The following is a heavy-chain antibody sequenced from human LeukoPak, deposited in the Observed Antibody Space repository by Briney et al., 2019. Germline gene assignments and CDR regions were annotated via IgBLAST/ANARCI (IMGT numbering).Heavy chain of an antibody. CDR1: GGSISSYY. V-gene: IGHV4-59*01. CDR2: IYYSGGT. D-gene: IGHD1-26*01. CDR3: ARGSGSNYFDY. J-gene: IGHJ4*02. Sequence: PSETLSLTCTVSGGSISSYYWSWIRQPPGKGLEWIGYIYYSGGTNYNPSLKSRVTISVDTSKNQFSLKLSSVTAADTAVYYCARGSGSNYFDYWGQGTLVTVSS.